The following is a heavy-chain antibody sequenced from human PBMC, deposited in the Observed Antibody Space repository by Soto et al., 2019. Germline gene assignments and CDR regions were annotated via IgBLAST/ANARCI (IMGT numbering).Heavy chain of an antibody. V-gene: IGHV1-58*02. Sequence: ASVKVSCKASGFTFTSSAMQWVRQARGQRLEWIGWIVVGSGNTNYAQKFQERVTITRDMSTSTAYMELSSLRSEDTAVYYCAARIDVLGYCSSTSCYPDGMDVWGQGTTVTVSS. D-gene: IGHD2-2*01. CDR3: AARIDVLGYCSSTSCYPDGMDV. J-gene: IGHJ6*02. CDR1: GFTFTSSA. CDR2: IVVGSGNT.